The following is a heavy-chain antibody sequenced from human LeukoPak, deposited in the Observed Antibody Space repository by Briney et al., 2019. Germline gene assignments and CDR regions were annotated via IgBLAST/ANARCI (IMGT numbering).Heavy chain of an antibody. D-gene: IGHD6-13*01. Sequence: SQTLSLTCAISGDSVSSNSAAWNWIRQSPSRGLEWLGRTYYRSKWYNDYAVSVKSRITINPDTSKNQFSLQLNSVTPEDTAVYYCARKGGYSSSWYSIGWFDPWGQGTLVTVSS. V-gene: IGHV6-1*01. J-gene: IGHJ5*02. CDR3: ARKGGYSSSWYSIGWFDP. CDR1: GDSVSSNSAA. CDR2: TYYRSKWYN.